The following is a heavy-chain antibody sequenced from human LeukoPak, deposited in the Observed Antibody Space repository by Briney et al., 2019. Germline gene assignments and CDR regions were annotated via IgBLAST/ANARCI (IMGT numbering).Heavy chain of an antibody. CDR1: GFTFSSYT. CDR3: AKRGVVIRVILVGFHKEAYYFDS. Sequence: GGSLRLSCAASGFTFSSYTMNWVRLAPGKGLEWVSSISSGSGYIQYADAVKGRFTISRDNAKNTLFLQMNSLRVEDTAVYFCAKRGVVIRVILVGFHKEAYYFDSWGQGALVTVSS. J-gene: IGHJ4*02. D-gene: IGHD3-22*01. V-gene: IGHV3-21*04. CDR2: ISSGSGYI.